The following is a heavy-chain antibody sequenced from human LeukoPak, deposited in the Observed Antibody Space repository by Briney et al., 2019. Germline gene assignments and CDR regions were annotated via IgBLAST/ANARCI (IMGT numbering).Heavy chain of an antibody. Sequence: SETLSLTCTVSGGSISSSSYYWGWIRQPPGKGLEWIGSIYYSGSTYYNPSLKSRVTMLLDTSKNHISLKLTSVTAADTAIYFCARASETAMVTLWGQGTLVTVSS. CDR3: ARASETAMVTL. CDR2: IYYSGST. J-gene: IGHJ4*02. V-gene: IGHV4-39*02. CDR1: GGSISSSSYY. D-gene: IGHD5-18*01.